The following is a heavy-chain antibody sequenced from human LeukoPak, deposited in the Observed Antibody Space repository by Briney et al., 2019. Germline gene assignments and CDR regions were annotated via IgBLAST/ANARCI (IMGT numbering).Heavy chain of an antibody. CDR3: AADRLDYGSGSLCY. J-gene: IGHJ4*02. D-gene: IGHD3-10*01. V-gene: IGHV1-58*02. CDR2: SVVGSGKT. CDR1: GFTFTISA. Sequence: SVRVSRKASGFTFTISAMQWVREGRGQRLGRGGWSVVGSGKTSYAQKFQKRVTITRDMYTSTAYMKLSSLRSEDTAVYYCAADRLDYGSGSLCYWGQGTLVTVSS.